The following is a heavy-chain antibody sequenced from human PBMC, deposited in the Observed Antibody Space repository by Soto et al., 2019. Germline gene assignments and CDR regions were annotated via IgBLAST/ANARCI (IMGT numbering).Heavy chain of an antibody. J-gene: IGHJ4*02. CDR2: IYWDDDK. V-gene: IGHV2-5*02. D-gene: IGHD3-3*01. Sequence: QITLKESGPTVVKPTETLTLTCTFSGFSLTTSGVGVGWVHQSPGKAPEWLALIYWDDDKRYSTSLKSRLTITKDTSKNQVVLTMANVEPSDTATYYCAHRVLRTVFGLVTTTAIYFDFWGQGTPVVVSS. CDR1: GFSLTTSGVG. CDR3: AHRVLRTVFGLVTTTAIYFDF.